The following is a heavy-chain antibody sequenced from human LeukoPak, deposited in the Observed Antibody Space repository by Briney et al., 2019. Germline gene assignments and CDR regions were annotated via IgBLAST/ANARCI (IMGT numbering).Heavy chain of an antibody. CDR1: GFIVSNYY. Sequence: AGGSLRLSCAASGFIVSNYYMNWVRQAPGKGLECVSVIYNGGATYYADSVKGRFTISRDSSKNTLYLQMNGLRAEDTAVYFCAREFGSGTFDWGQGTLVTVSS. J-gene: IGHJ4*02. V-gene: IGHV3-53*01. CDR2: IYNGGAT. D-gene: IGHD2-2*01. CDR3: AREFGSGTFD.